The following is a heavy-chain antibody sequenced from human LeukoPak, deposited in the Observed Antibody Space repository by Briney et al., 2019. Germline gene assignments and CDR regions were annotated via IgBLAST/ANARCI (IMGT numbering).Heavy chain of an antibody. CDR1: DGSISSSNW. CDR3: ARTREDISTALDY. D-gene: IGHD3-9*01. J-gene: IGHJ4*02. CDR2: IYHSGST. Sequence: SDTLSLTCAVSDGSISSSNWWSWVRQPPGKGLEWIGEIYHSGSTNYNPSLKSRVTISVDKSKNQFSLKLSSVTAADTAVYYCARTREDISTALDYWGQGTLVTVSS. V-gene: IGHV4-4*02.